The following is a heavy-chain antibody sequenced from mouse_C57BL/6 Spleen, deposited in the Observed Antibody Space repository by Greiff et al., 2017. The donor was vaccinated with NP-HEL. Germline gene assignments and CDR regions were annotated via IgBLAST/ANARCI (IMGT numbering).Heavy chain of an antibody. CDR3: ARDYYGSNSFDY. CDR2: IYPGSGST. V-gene: IGHV1-55*01. CDR1: GYTFTSYW. J-gene: IGHJ2*01. D-gene: IGHD1-1*01. Sequence: VQLQQPGAELVKPGASVKMSCKASGYTFTSYWITWVKQRPGQGLEWIGDIYPGSGSTNYNEKFKSKATLTGDTSSSTAYMQLSSLTSEDSAVYYCARDYYGSNSFDYWGQGTTLTVSS.